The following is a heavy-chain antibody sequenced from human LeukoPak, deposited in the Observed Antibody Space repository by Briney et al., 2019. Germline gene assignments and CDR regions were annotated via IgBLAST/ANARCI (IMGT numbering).Heavy chain of an antibody. V-gene: IGHV1-18*01. D-gene: IGHD1-26*01. CDR2: LSTYNGNT. CDR3: ARRNEKWELSNDY. J-gene: IGHJ4*02. Sequence: ASVKLSCKASGYTFSSYGISWVRLAPGQGLGWLGWLSTYNGNTNDAQKLQGRVTMSTDTSTSTAYMELRSLRSDDTAVYYRARRNEKWELSNDYWGQGTLVTVSS. CDR1: GYTFSSYG.